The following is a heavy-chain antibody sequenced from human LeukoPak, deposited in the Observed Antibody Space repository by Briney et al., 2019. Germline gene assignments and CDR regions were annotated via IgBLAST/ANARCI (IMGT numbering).Heavy chain of an antibody. CDR3: AKRVVVGATSPYSDFQD. J-gene: IGHJ1*01. CDR1: GFTFSSYA. Sequence: GGSLRLSCVASGFTFSSYAMGWVRRAPGKGLEWVSAISGSGVTTHYAGSVKGRFSISRDNSKNTLYLQMDSLRAEDTALYYCAKRVVVGATSPYSDFQDWGQGTLVTVSS. CDR2: ISGSGVTT. V-gene: IGHV3-23*01. D-gene: IGHD1-26*01.